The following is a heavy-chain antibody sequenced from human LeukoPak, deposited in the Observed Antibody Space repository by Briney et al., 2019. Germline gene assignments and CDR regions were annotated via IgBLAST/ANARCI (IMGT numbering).Heavy chain of an antibody. V-gene: IGHV3-48*01. CDR1: GFTFTIYS. CDR3: ARGNLPGYTYGSVY. J-gene: IGHJ4*02. D-gene: IGHD5-18*01. Sequence: PGESLKISCASSGFTFTIYSMNWVRQAPRKGLEWVSYITSSSNTIYYADSVKGRFTISTDNAKNSLYLQMNSLRAEDTAVYYCARGNLPGYTYGSVYWSQGTLVTVSS. CDR2: ITSSSNTI.